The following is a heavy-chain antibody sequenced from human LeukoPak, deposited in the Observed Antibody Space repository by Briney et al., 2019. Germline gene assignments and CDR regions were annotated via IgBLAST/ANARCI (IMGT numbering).Heavy chain of an antibody. D-gene: IGHD4-11*01. CDR3: ARAPTTVTRKPSYYYYYYMGV. J-gene: IGHJ6*03. Sequence: SVKVSCKASGGTFSSYAISWVRQAPGQGLEWMGGIIPIFGTANYAQKFQGRVTITADESTSTAYMELSGLRSEDTAVYYCARAPTTVTRKPSYYYYYYMGVWGKGTTVTVSS. CDR2: IIPIFGTA. CDR1: GGTFSSYA. V-gene: IGHV1-69*13.